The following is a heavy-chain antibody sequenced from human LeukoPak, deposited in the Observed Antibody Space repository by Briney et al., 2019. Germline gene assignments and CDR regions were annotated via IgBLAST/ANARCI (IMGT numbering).Heavy chain of an antibody. CDR2: IFYSGGST. Sequence: SETLSLTCTVSGGSIIGHWWSWIRQPPGKGLEWIGDIFYSGGSTNYNPSLKSRLTMSLDTTKNQFSLKLTSVTAADTAMYYCARRNTADASIDFWGQGTLVTASS. D-gene: IGHD2/OR15-2a*01. V-gene: IGHV4-59*08. CDR3: ARRNTADASIDF. J-gene: IGHJ4*02. CDR1: GGSIIGHW.